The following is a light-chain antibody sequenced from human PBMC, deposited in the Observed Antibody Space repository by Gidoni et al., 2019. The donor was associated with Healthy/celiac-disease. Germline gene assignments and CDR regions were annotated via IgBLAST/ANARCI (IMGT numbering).Light chain of an antibody. CDR1: QDISNY. J-gene: IGKJ3*01. CDR2: DAS. Sequence: DIQMTQSPSSLSASVGDRVTITCQASQDISNYLHWYQQKPGKAPKLLIYDASNLETGVPSRFSGSRSGTDFTFTISSLQPEAIATYYCQQYDNLPLTFGPGTKVDIK. V-gene: IGKV1-33*01. CDR3: QQYDNLPLT.